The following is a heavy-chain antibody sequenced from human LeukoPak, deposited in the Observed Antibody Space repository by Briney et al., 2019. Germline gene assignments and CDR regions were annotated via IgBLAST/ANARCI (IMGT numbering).Heavy chain of an antibody. CDR3: AVLRYFDWLIYGMDV. D-gene: IGHD3-9*01. CDR1: GYTFTSYD. CDR2: MNPNSGNT. Sequence: ASVKVSCKASGYTFTSYDINWVRQATGQGLEWMGWMNPNSGNTGYAQKFQGRVTMTRNTSISTAYMELSSLRSEDTAVYYCAVLRYFDWLIYGMDVWGQGTTVTVSS. J-gene: IGHJ6*02. V-gene: IGHV1-8*01.